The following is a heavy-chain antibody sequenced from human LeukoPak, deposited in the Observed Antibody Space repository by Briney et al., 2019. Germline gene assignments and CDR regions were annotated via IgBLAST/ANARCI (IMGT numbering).Heavy chain of an antibody. CDR3: ARDSQQLAPFDY. J-gene: IGHJ4*02. Sequence: ASVKVSCKASGYTFTSYYMHWVRQAPGQGLEWMGIINPSGGSTSYAQKLQGRVTMTTDTSTSTAYMELRSLRSDDTAVYYCARDSQQLAPFDYWGQGTLVTVSS. CDR1: GYTFTSYY. V-gene: IGHV1-46*01. D-gene: IGHD6-13*01. CDR2: INPSGGST.